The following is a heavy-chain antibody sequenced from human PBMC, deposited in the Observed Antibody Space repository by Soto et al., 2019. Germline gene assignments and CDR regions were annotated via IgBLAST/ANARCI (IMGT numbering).Heavy chain of an antibody. CDR3: ARDLLGDSSGYATGTLDY. D-gene: IGHD3-22*01. J-gene: IGHJ4*02. V-gene: IGHV3-30-3*01. CDR1: GFTFSSYA. Sequence: QVQLVESGGGVVQPGRSLRLSCAASGFTFSSYAMHWVRQAPGKGLEWVAVISYDGSNKYYADSVKGRFTISRDNSKNTLYLQMNCLRAEDTAVYYCARDLLGDSSGYATGTLDYWGQGTLVTVSS. CDR2: ISYDGSNK.